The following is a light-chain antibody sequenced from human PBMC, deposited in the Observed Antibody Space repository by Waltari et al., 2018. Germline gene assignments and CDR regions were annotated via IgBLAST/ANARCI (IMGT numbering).Light chain of an antibody. V-gene: IGKV3-11*01. Sequence: ELVLIQSPATLSLSPGERATLSCRASQSVRTSLAWSQPKPGQAPGLLIYDASTRATGIPARFSGSGSGTDFTLTISSLEPEDFAVYYCQQRSIWPPLTFGGGTKVEIK. CDR3: QQRSIWPPLT. CDR1: QSVRTS. J-gene: IGKJ4*01. CDR2: DAS.